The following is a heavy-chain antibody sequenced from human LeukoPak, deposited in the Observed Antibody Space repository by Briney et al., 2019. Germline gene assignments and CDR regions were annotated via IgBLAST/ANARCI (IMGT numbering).Heavy chain of an antibody. CDR1: GFTFTSSA. D-gene: IGHD5-12*01. CDR3: AAGLRDPDY. V-gene: IGHV1-58*02. Sequence: SVKVSCKASGFTFTSSAMQWVRQARGQRLEWIGWIVVGSGNTNYAQKLQEIVTIIRDMSTSTAYMELSSLRSADTAVYYWAAGLRDPDYWGQGTLVTVSS. CDR2: IVVGSGNT. J-gene: IGHJ4*02.